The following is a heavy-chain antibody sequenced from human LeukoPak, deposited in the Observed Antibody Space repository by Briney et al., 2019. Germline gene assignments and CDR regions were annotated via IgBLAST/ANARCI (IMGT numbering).Heavy chain of an antibody. D-gene: IGHD3-3*01. CDR1: GYTFTSYG. CDR2: ISAYNGNT. V-gene: IGHV1-18*01. J-gene: IGHJ5*02. CDR3: ARDQLAGRFLEWDHNNWFDP. Sequence: GASVKVSCKASGYTFTSYGISWVRQAPGQGLEWMGWISAYNGNTNYAQKLQGRVTMTTDTSTSTAYMELRSLRSDDTAVYYCARDQLAGRFLEWDHNNWFDPWGQGTLVTVSS.